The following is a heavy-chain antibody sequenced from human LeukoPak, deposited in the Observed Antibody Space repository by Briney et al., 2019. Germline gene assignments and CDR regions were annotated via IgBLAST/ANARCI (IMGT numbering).Heavy chain of an antibody. CDR2: IYYSGST. V-gene: IGHV4-59*08. D-gene: IGHD4-17*01. CDR1: GGSITSYY. J-gene: IGHJ3*02. Sequence: SETLSLTCTVSGGSITSYYWSWIRQPPGKGLEWIGYIYYSGSTNYNPSLNSRVTISVDTSKNQFSLKLSSVTAADTAVYYCARLPLGDYGDRYACDIWGQGTMVTVSS. CDR3: ARLPLGDYGDRYACDI.